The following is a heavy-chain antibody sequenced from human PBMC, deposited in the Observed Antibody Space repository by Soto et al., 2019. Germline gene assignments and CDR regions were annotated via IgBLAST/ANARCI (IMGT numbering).Heavy chain of an antibody. CDR1: GGSVSGVDYF. J-gene: IGHJ5*02. CDR3: AREERKGIISWFDP. CDR2: IYYTGIT. D-gene: IGHD2-21*01. Sequence: SETLSLTCTVSGGSVSGVDYFWSWIRPSPGKGLAWIGYIYYTGITHLNPSLKSRLTMAVDTSKNEFSLKLTSVSAADTAVYFCAREERKGIISWFDPWGQGTPVTVSS. V-gene: IGHV4-30-4*01.